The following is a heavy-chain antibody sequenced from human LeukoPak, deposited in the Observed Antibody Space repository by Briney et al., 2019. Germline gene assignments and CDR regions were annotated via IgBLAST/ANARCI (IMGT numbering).Heavy chain of an antibody. J-gene: IGHJ4*02. CDR1: GFTFSSYA. D-gene: IGHD6-19*01. Sequence: GGSLRLSCAASGFTFSSYAMHWVRQAPGKGLEWVAVISYDGSNKYYADSVKGRFTISRGNSKNTLYLQMNSLRAEDTAVYYCASLAVAATAGYWGQGTLVTVSS. CDR2: ISYDGSNK. CDR3: ASLAVAATAGY. V-gene: IGHV3-30*04.